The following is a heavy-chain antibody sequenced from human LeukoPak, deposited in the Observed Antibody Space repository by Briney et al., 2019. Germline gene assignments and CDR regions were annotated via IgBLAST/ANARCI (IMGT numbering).Heavy chain of an antibody. J-gene: IGHJ3*02. V-gene: IGHV4-61*01. CDR1: GVSVSSGSYY. CDR2: IYYSGST. Sequence: PSETLSLTCTVSGVSVSSGSYYWSWIRQPPGKGLEWIGYIYYSGSTNYNPSLKSRVTISVGTSKNQFSLKLSSVTAADTAVYYCARVTGGITGTPEAFDIWGQGTMVTVSS. D-gene: IGHD1-7*01. CDR3: ARVTGGITGTPEAFDI.